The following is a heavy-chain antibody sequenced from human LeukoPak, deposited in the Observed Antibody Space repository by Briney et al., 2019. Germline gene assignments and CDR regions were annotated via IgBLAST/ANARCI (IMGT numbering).Heavy chain of an antibody. D-gene: IGHD1-26*01. J-gene: IGHJ3*02. V-gene: IGHV3-30*02. CDR2: IRYDGSKK. CDR3: ASTNSGSYYPYDAFDI. Sequence: GGSLRLSCAASGFTFSSFGMHWVRQAPGKGLEWVAFIRYDGSKKYYADSVKGRSTISRDNSKNTLYLQMNSLRAEDTAVYYCASTNSGSYYPYDAFDIWGQGTMVTVSS. CDR1: GFTFSSFG.